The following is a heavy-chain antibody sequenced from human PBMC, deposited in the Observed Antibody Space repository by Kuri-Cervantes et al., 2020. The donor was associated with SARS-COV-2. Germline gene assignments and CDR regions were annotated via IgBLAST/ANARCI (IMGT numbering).Heavy chain of an antibody. Sequence: GSLRLSCTVSGGSISSYYWSWIRQPPGKGLEWIGYIYYSGSTYYNPSLKSRVTISVDTSKNQFSLKLSSVTAADTAVYYCARGGMTTVTEDAFDIWGQGTMVTVSS. CDR1: GGSISSYY. V-gene: IGHV4-59*08. J-gene: IGHJ3*02. CDR2: IYYSGST. D-gene: IGHD4-17*01. CDR3: ARGGMTTVTEDAFDI.